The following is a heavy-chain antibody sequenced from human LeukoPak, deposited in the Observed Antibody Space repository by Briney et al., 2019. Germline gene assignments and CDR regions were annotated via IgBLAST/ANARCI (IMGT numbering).Heavy chain of an antibody. J-gene: IGHJ4*02. D-gene: IGHD6-6*01. CDR2: ISHSGST. CDR1: GGSFSGYY. V-gene: IGHV4-34*01. CDR3: ARALSRIAAHGY. Sequence: NPSETLSLTCAVYGGSFSGYYWSWIRQPPGKGLEWIGEISHSGSTNYNPSLKSRVTISVDTSKNQFSLKLSSVTAADTAVYYCARALSRIAAHGYWGQGTLVTVSS.